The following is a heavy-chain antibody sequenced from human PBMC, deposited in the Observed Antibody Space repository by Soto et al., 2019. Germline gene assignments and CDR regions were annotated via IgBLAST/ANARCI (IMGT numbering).Heavy chain of an antibody. CDR1: GFTFSDYY. V-gene: IGHV3-11*01. D-gene: IGHD6-19*01. CDR2: ISSSGSTI. CDR3: ARVGYSSGRCGVGLCYFDY. Sequence: PGGSLRLSCAASGFTFSDYYMSWIRQAPGKWLEWVSYISSSGSTIYYADSVKGRFTISRDNAKNSLYLQMNSLRAEDTAVYYCARVGYSSGRCGVGLCYFDYWGQGXLVTVYS. J-gene: IGHJ4*02.